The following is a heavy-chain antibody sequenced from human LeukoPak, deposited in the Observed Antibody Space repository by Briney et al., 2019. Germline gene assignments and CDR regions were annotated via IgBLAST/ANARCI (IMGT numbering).Heavy chain of an antibody. V-gene: IGHV1-8*03. Sequence: GASVKVSCKASGYTFTSYDINWVRQATGQGLEWMGWMNPNSGNTGYAQRFQGRVTITRNTSISTAYMELSRLRSDDTAVYYCARGGGSSWSAFDIWGQGTMVTVSS. CDR2: MNPNSGNT. D-gene: IGHD6-6*01. J-gene: IGHJ3*02. CDR1: GYTFTSYD. CDR3: ARGGGSSWSAFDI.